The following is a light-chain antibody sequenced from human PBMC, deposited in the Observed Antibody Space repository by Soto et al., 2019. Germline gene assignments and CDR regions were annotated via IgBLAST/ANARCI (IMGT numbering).Light chain of an antibody. CDR1: SSDVGGYNY. Sequence: QSVLTQPASVSGSPGQSITISCTVTSSDVGGYNYVSWYQHHPGKAPKLMIYEVSNRPSGVSNRFSGSKSGNTASLTISGLQAEDEADYYCSSYTSGSTLVVFGTGTKVTVL. CDR3: SSYTSGSTLVV. J-gene: IGLJ1*01. V-gene: IGLV2-14*01. CDR2: EVS.